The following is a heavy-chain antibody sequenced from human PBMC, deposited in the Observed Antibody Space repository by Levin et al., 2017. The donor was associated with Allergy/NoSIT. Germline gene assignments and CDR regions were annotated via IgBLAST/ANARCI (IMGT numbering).Heavy chain of an antibody. J-gene: IGHJ5*02. D-gene: IGHD6-13*01. V-gene: IGHV1-18*01. CDR1: GYTFTSYG. CDR3: ARDVPIAAAGSGVWFDP. CDR2: ISAYNGNT. Sequence: ASVKVSCKASGYTFTSYGISWVRQAPGQGLEWMGWISAYNGNTNYAQKLQGRVTMTTDTSTSTAYMELRSLRSDDTAVYYCARDVPIAAAGSGVWFDPWGQGTLVTVSS.